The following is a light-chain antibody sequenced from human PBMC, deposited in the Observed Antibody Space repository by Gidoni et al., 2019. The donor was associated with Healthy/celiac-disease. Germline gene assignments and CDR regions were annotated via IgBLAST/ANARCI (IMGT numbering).Light chain of an antibody. V-gene: IGKV1-27*01. J-gene: IGKJ3*01. CDR3: KKYNSDPIT. CDR2: AAS. Sequence: DIPMTQSPSSLSASVGDRVTITCRASQGISNYLGWYPQNPGKVPKLLIYAASTLQSWVPSRFSGRGSGREFAIAISSPQPEEVANYYCKKYNSDPITFGPGTKVDIK. CDR1: QGISNY.